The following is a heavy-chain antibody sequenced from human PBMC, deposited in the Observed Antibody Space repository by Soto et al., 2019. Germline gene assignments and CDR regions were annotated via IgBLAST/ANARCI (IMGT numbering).Heavy chain of an antibody. D-gene: IGHD3-10*02. CDR2: INAGVDGT. V-gene: IGHV1-3*01. Sequence: ASVKVSCKASGYTALSYAFHWVRQAPGQGPEWLGWINAGVDGTIYSQRFQGRVRITRDTTANTVYLEVNSLTSEDTAVYYCGRDQSGTGYYVDWFDPWG. J-gene: IGHJ5*02. CDR3: GRDQSGTGYYVDWFDP. CDR1: GYTALSYA.